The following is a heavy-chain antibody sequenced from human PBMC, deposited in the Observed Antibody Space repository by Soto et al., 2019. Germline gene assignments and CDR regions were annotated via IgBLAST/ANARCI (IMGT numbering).Heavy chain of an antibody. D-gene: IGHD1-26*01. Sequence: EVQLLESGGGLVQPGGSLRLSCAASRFTFSSFAMSWVRQAPGKGLEWVSAISGNGGSTYYADSVKGRFTISRDNSKNTLFLQMNSPRAEDTAIYYCAKENLGAPYFDSWGRGTLVSVSS. J-gene: IGHJ4*02. CDR3: AKENLGAPYFDS. CDR2: ISGNGGST. V-gene: IGHV3-23*01. CDR1: RFTFSSFA.